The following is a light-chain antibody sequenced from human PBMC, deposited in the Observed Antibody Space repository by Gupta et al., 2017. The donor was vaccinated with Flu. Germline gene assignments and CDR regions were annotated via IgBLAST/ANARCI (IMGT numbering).Light chain of an antibody. CDR3: CSYAGSYTWV. CDR1: SSDVGGYNY. CDR2: DFG. J-gene: IGLJ3*02. Sequence: QSALTQPRSVSGSPGQSVHISCTGTSSDVGGYNYVSWYQQHPGKAPKLMIYDFGKRPSGVPDRFSGSKSVNTASLTISGLQVEDEADYYCCSYAGSYTWVFGGGTKLTVL. V-gene: IGLV2-11*01.